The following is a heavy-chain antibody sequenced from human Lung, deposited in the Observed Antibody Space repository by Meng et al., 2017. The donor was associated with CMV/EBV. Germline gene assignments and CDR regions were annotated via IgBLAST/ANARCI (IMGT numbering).Heavy chain of an antibody. CDR3: AKSGAIAEPSSRFGRSYFDD. Sequence: SCAASGFTFGVYAMHWVRQAPGKGLEWVSGISWCGGSIGFADSVKGRFSISRDNADNSLYLQMNSLSPEDTALYYCAKSGAIAEPSSRFGRSYFDDXGQGXLVTVSS. D-gene: IGHD6-13*01. CDR2: ISWCGGSI. V-gene: IGHV3-9*01. J-gene: IGHJ4*02. CDR1: GFTFGVYA.